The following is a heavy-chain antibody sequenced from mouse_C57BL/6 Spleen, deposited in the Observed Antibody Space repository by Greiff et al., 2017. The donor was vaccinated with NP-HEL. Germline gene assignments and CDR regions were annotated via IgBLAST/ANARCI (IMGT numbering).Heavy chain of an antibody. D-gene: IGHD2-3*01. CDR1: GYSITSGYY. V-gene: IGHV3-6*01. CDR2: ISYDGSN. CDR3: ASYDYFDY. Sequence: DVQLQESGPGLVKPSQSLSLTCSVTGYSITSGYYWNWIRQFPGNKLEWMGYISYDGSNNYNPSLQNRISITRDTSKNQFFLKLNSVTTEDTATYYCASYDYFDYWGQGTTLTVSS. J-gene: IGHJ2*01.